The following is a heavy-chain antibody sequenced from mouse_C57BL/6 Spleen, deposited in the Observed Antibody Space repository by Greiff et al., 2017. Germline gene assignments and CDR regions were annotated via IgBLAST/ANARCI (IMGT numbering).Heavy chain of an antibody. D-gene: IGHD1-1*01. J-gene: IGHJ1*03. V-gene: IGHV5-6*01. CDR1: GFTFSSYG. CDR2: ISSGGSYT. Sequence: EVQLVESGGDLVKPGGSLKLSCAASGFTFSSYGMSWVRQTPDKRLEWVATISSGGSYTYYPDSVKGRFTISRDNAKNTLYLQMSSLKSEDTAMYYCARHLHYYGSSYGDWYFDVWGTGTTVTVSS. CDR3: ARHLHYYGSSYGDWYFDV.